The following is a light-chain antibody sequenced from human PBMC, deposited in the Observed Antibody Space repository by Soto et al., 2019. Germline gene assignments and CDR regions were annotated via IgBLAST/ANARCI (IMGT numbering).Light chain of an antibody. J-gene: IGKJ3*01. Sequence: EIVLTQSPATLSLSPGERATLSCRASQSVSSYLAWYQQKPGQAPRLLIYDASNRATGIPARFSGSGSGTGFTLTISSLEPEDFAVYYCQQRSNWPLPFTFGPGTKVDIK. CDR3: QQRSNWPLPFT. CDR1: QSVSSY. CDR2: DAS. V-gene: IGKV3-11*01.